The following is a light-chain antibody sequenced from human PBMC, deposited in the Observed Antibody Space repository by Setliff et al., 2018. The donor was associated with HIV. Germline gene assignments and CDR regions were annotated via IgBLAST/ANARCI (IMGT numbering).Light chain of an antibody. Sequence: QSALTQPASASGSPGQSITISCTGTSYDIGYKNCVSWYQQHPGKAPKLIIFDVSNRPSGISDRFSGSKSGNTASLAISGLQAEDEADYYCSSCTTITTYVFGPGTKVTV. CDR1: SYDIGYKNC. CDR2: DVS. V-gene: IGLV2-14*03. J-gene: IGLJ1*01. CDR3: SSCTTITTYV.